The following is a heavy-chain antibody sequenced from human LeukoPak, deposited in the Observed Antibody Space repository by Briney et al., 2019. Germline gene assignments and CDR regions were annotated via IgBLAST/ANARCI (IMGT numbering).Heavy chain of an antibody. CDR1: GGSISSSSSY. CDR3: ARRPGVPGKTVFDY. J-gene: IGHJ4*02. Sequence: SETLSLTCSVSGGSISSSSSYWGWIRQPPGKGLEWIASISYSGSTYYNASLKSRVTISVDTSKNQVSLKLSSVTAADTAVYYCARRPGVPGKTVFDYWGQGTLVTASS. D-gene: IGHD6-19*01. CDR2: ISYSGST. V-gene: IGHV4-39*01.